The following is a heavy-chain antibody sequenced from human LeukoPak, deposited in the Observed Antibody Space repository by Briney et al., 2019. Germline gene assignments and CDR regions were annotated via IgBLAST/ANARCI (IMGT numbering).Heavy chain of an antibody. CDR2: IYYSGST. J-gene: IGHJ5*02. D-gene: IGHD3-10*01. Sequence: SETLSLTCTVSGGSIRSSSYYWGWIRQPPGKGLEWIGSIYYSGSTYYNPSLKSRVTISVDTSKNQFSLKLNSVTAADTAVYYCVSNDSGSSFYWFDPWGQGTLVTVSS. CDR1: GGSIRSSSYY. V-gene: IGHV4-39*07. CDR3: VSNDSGSSFYWFDP.